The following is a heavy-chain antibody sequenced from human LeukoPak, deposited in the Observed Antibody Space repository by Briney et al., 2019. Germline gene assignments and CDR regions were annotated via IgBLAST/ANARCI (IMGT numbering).Heavy chain of an antibody. CDR1: GYSISSGYY. D-gene: IGHD6-13*01. CDR2: MYHSGST. V-gene: IGHV4-38-2*01. CDR3: ARQGGSSSPYYNYYMDV. J-gene: IGHJ6*03. Sequence: PSETLSLTCAVSGYSISSGYYWGWFRQPPGKGLEWIGCMYHSGSTYYNPSLKSRVTISVDTSKNQFSLKLSSVTAADTAVYYCARQGGSSSPYYNYYMDVWGKGTTVTVSS.